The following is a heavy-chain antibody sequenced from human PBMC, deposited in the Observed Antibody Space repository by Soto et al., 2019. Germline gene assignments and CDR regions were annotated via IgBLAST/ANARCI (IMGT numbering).Heavy chain of an antibody. CDR2: ISYDGSNK. Sequence: QVQLVESGGGVVQPGRSLRLSCAASGFTFSSYGMHWVRQAPGKGLEWVAVISYDGSNKYYADSVKGRFTISRDNSKNTLYLQMNSLRAEDTAVYYCAKDLGDGGSSPFDYWGQGTLVTVSS. CDR1: GFTFSSYG. CDR3: AKDLGDGGSSPFDY. V-gene: IGHV3-30*18. D-gene: IGHD1-26*01. J-gene: IGHJ4*02.